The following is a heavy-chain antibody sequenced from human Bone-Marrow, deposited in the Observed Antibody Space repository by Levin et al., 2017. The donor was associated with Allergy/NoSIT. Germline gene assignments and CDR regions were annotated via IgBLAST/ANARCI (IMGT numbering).Heavy chain of an antibody. CDR3: ARGFISVTVFDAFDL. V-gene: IGHV4-31*03. Sequence: PSETLSLTCTVSGGSISSGGYYWSWIRQHPGKGLEWIGYIYYSGATYYNPSLESRVTISVDTSKNQFSLKLTSVTAADTAVYYCARGFISVTVFDAFDLWGQGKMVTVSS. D-gene: IGHD2-21*02. J-gene: IGHJ3*01. CDR1: GGSISSGGYY. CDR2: IYYSGAT.